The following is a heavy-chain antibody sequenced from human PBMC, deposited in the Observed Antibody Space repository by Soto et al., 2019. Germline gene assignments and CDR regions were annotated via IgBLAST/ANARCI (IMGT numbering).Heavy chain of an antibody. CDR1: GFTFSNAW. CDR2: IKSKTDGGTT. V-gene: IGHV3-15*01. CDR3: TTEYSGYDPYFDY. Sequence: EVQLVASGGGLVKPGGSLRLSCAASGFTFSNAWMSWVRQAPGKGLEWVGRIKSKTDGGTTDYAAPVKGRFTISRDDSKNTLYLQMNSLKTEDTAVYYCTTEYSGYDPYFDYWGQGTLVTVSS. D-gene: IGHD5-12*01. J-gene: IGHJ4*02.